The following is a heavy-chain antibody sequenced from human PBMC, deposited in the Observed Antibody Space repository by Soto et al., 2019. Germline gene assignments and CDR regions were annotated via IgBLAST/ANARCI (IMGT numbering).Heavy chain of an antibody. D-gene: IGHD2-21*01. V-gene: IGHV1-18*04. Sequence: ASVKVSCKASGYTFTSHGINWVRQAPGQGLEWMGWISGYNGNTNYAQKLQARVTMTTDTSTSTAYMELTSLTSEDTAMYYCATHTGVVAYYYGMNVWGLGTTVTVSS. CDR2: ISGYNGNT. CDR1: GYTFTSHG. CDR3: ATHTGVVAYYYGMNV. J-gene: IGHJ6*02.